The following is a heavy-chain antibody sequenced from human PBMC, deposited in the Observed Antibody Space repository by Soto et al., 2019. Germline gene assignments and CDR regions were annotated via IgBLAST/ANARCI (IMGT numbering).Heavy chain of an antibody. CDR3: ATYDSASYNDAFDI. CDR2: IYPHDSDT. J-gene: IGHJ3*02. CDR1: GYSFTSYW. Sequence: PGESLKISCKDSGYSFTSYWIGWVRQMPGKGLEWMGIIYPHDSDTRYRPSFQGQDTISADKSINTAYLQWSSLKASDTSMYYCATYDSASYNDAFDIWGQGTMVTDSS. D-gene: IGHD1-26*01. V-gene: IGHV5-51*01.